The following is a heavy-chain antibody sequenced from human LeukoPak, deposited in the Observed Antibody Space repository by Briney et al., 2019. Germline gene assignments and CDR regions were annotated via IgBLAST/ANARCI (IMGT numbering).Heavy chain of an antibody. CDR3: AKVCDSSGYYAYRTYYYFDY. D-gene: IGHD3-22*01. V-gene: IGHV3-23*01. CDR1: EFPFSSYA. CDR2: FSCSCGST. Sequence: GGSLRLFCAASEFPFSSYAMSWVRQAPGKGLEWVSAFSCSCGSTFYADSVKGRFTISRDNSKNTLYLQMNSLRAEDTALYYCAKVCDSSGYYAYRTYYYFDYWGQGTLVTVAS. J-gene: IGHJ4*02.